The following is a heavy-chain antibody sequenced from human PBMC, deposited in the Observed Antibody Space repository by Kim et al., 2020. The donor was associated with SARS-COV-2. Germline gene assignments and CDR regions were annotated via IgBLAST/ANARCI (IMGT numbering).Heavy chain of an antibody. CDR3: ARHSYCSSKTCYSYYGMDV. D-gene: IGHD2-2*01. Sequence: GESLKISCKASGFMFTDYWIGWVRQMPGKGLEWMGIIYPGDSDRRYSPSFQGQVTISVDKSISTAYLQWSSLKASDSAMYYCARHSYCSSKTCYSYYGMDVWGQGTPATVSS. V-gene: IGHV5-51*01. J-gene: IGHJ6*02. CDR1: GFMFTDYW. CDR2: IYPGDSDR.